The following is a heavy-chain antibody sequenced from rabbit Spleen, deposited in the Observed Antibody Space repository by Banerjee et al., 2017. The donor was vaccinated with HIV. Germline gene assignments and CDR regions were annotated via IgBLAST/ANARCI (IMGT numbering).Heavy chain of an antibody. V-gene: IGHV1S40*01. J-gene: IGHJ6*01. D-gene: IGHD1-1*01. CDR2: IYPDCSGST. Sequence: QSLEESGGDMVKPGASLTLTCTSSGFSFSTSYYMSWVRQAPGKGPEWIGCIYPDCSGSTAYASWAKGRFTISKTSSTTVTLQMTSLTAADTATYFCARDTSSSFSSYGMDLWGQGTLVTVS. CDR3: ARDTSSSFSSYGMDL. CDR1: GFSFSTSYY.